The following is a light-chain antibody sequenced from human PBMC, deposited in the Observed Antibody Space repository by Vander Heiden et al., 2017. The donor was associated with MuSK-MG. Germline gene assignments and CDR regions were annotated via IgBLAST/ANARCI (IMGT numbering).Light chain of an antibody. V-gene: IGKV3-15*01. CDR3: QQYNNWPLT. CDR2: GAS. CDR1: QTISST. J-gene: IGKJ1*01. Sequence: EIVMTQSPATLSVSPGERATLSCRASQTISSTLSWYQQKPGQAPRLLISGASTRATGIPARFSGSGSGTEFTLTISSLQSEDFAVYYCQQYNNWPLTFGQGTKVEIK.